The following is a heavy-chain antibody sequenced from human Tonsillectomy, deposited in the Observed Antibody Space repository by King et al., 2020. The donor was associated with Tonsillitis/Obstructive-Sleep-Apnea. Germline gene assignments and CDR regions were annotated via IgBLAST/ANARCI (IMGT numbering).Heavy chain of an antibody. CDR2: INWTGGST. CDR1: GFTFDDYG. D-gene: IGHD2-15*01. V-gene: IGHV3-20*04. CDR3: ARAPVPCSGGSCYGYYYYYMDV. J-gene: IGHJ6*03. Sequence: QLVQSGGGVVRPGGSLRLSCAASGFTFDDYGMSWFRQTPGKGLEWGSGINWTGGSTGYADSVKGRFTISRDNAKNSLYLQMNSLRAEDTALYYCARAPVPCSGGSCYGYYYYYMDVWGKGTTVTVS.